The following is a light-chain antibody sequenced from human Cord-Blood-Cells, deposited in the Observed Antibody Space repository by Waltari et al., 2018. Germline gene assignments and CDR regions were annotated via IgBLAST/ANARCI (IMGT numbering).Light chain of an antibody. CDR2: EGS. V-gene: IGLV2-23*01. Sequence: QSALTQPASVSGSPGQSITISCTGTSSDVGSYNLVSWYQQHPGKAPKLMIYEGSKRSSVVSNLCSGSKAGNTASLTISGLQAEDEADYYCCSYAGSSTLVFGGGTKLTVL. CDR3: CSYAGSSTLV. J-gene: IGLJ2*01. CDR1: SSDVGSYNL.